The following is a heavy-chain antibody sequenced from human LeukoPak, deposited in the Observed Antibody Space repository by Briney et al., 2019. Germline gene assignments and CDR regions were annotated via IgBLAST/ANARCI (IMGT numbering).Heavy chain of an antibody. CDR2: THYSGIT. J-gene: IGHJ3*02. V-gene: IGHV4-59*08. D-gene: IGHD3-10*01. CDR3: ARRDTRGGAYDI. CDR1: GASISSYY. Sequence: SETLSLTCTVSGASISSYYWSWIRQPPGKGLEYIGYTHYSGITNYNPSLKSRVTISVDTSKNQFSLRLSSVTAADTAVYYCARRDTRGGAYDIWGQGTMVTVSS.